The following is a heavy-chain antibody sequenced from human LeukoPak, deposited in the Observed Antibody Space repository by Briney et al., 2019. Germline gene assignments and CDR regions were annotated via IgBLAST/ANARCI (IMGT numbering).Heavy chain of an antibody. CDR2: IYSGGST. Sequence: PGGSLRLSCAASGFTVSSNYMSWVRQAPGKGLEWVSVIYSGGSTYYADSVKGRFTISRDNSKNTLYLQMNSLRAEDTAVYYCARAPYYYGSGSHAFDIWGQGTMVTVSS. CDR1: GFTVSSNY. CDR3: ARAPYYYGSGSHAFDI. D-gene: IGHD3-10*01. J-gene: IGHJ3*02. V-gene: IGHV3-53*01.